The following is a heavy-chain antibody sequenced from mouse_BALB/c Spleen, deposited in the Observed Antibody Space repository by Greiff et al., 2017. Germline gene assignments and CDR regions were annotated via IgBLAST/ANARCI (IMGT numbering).Heavy chain of an antibody. D-gene: IGHD2-12*01. CDR2: ISSGGGST. Sequence: EVMLVESGGGLVKPGGSLKLSCAASGFAFSSYDMSWVRQTPEKRLEWVAYISSGGGSTYYPDTVKGRFTISRDNAKNTLYLQMSSLKSEDTAMYYCARHPFYDDGGFAYWGQGTLVTVSA. V-gene: IGHV5-12-1*01. J-gene: IGHJ3*01. CDR1: GFAFSSYD. CDR3: ARHPFYDDGGFAY.